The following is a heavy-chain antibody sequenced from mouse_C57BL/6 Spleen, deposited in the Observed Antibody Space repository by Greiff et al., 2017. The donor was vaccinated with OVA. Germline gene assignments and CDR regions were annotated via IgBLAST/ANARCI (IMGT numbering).Heavy chain of an antibody. J-gene: IGHJ3*01. Sequence: QVQLQQSGAELVRPGASVTLSCKASGYTFTDYEMHWVKQTPVHGLEWIGAIDPETGGTAYNQKFKGKAILTADKSSSTAYMELRSLTSEDSAVYYCTRAGDSWFADWGQGTLVTVSA. CDR3: TRAGDSWFAD. CDR1: GYTFTDYE. V-gene: IGHV1-15*01. CDR2: IDPETGGT.